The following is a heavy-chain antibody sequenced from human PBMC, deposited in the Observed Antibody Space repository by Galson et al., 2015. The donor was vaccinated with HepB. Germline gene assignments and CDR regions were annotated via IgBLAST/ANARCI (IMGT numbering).Heavy chain of an antibody. D-gene: IGHD3-22*01. Sequence: SLRLSCAASGFTFSSYEMNWVRQAPGKGLEWVSYISSSGSTIYYADSVKGRFTISRDNAKNSLYLQMNSLRAEDTAVYYCARDLGYYYDSSGYYDYWGQGTLVTVSS. V-gene: IGHV3-48*03. CDR1: GFTFSSYE. CDR2: ISSSGSTI. CDR3: ARDLGYYYDSSGYYDY. J-gene: IGHJ4*02.